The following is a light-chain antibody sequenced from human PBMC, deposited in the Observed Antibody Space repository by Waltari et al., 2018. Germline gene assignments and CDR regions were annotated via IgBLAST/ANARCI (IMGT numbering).Light chain of an antibody. Sequence: EIVMTQSPATLSVSPGERATLSCRASQSVSSNLAWYQQKPGQAPRLLFYGASTRATGIPARFSGSGSGTEFTLTISSLQSEDFAVYYCQQYNNWPSRLFGQGTKVEIK. J-gene: IGKJ1*01. CDR3: QQYNNWPSRL. CDR2: GAS. V-gene: IGKV3-15*01. CDR1: QSVSSN.